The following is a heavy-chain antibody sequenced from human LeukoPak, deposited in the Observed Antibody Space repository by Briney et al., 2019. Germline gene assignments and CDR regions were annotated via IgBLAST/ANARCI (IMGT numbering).Heavy chain of an antibody. V-gene: IGHV4-61*03. J-gene: IGHJ6*01. Sequence: SETLTLTCTVSGGSVSSGTYYWSWIQQHPGKGLEWIGYIHYSGSANYNPSLKSRVTISVDTSENHFSLKLSSVTAADTAVYYCARGPGITIFGVVPYGMDVWGQGTTVTVSS. CDR3: ARGPGITIFGVVPYGMDV. CDR1: GGSVSSGTYY. CDR2: IHYSGSA. D-gene: IGHD3-3*01.